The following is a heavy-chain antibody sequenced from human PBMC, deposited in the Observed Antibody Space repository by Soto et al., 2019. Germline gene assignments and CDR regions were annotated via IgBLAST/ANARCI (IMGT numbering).Heavy chain of an antibody. V-gene: IGHV1-69*13. D-gene: IGHD5-18*01. CDR1: GGTFSSYA. CDR3: ARGTYSYGRNYYGMDV. CDR2: IIPIFGTA. J-gene: IGHJ6*02. Sequence: AASVKVSCKASGGTFSSYAISWVRQAPGQGLEWMGGIIPIFGTANYAQKFQGRVTITADESTSTAYMELSSLRSEDTAVYYCARGTYSYGRNYYGMDVWGQGTTVTVSS.